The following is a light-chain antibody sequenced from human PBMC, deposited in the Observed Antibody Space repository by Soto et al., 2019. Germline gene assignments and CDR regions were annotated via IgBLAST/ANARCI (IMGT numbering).Light chain of an antibody. CDR3: QQYNTFWT. Sequence: DIQMTQSPSTRSASVGARVTSTCRASQTITSWLAWYQQKPGKAPKLLIYDVSILESGVPSRFSGSGSGTEFTLTITSLQPDDFATYYCQQYNTFWTFGQGTKVDIK. CDR2: DVS. J-gene: IGKJ1*01. CDR1: QTITSW. V-gene: IGKV1-5*01.